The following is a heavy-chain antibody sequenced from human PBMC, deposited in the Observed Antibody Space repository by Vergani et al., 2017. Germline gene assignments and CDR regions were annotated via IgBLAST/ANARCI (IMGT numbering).Heavy chain of an antibody. CDR1: GGSINSYY. CDR3: TRERVAGVEGHFDA. V-gene: IGHV4-59*01. J-gene: IGHJ4*02. CDR2: VSYTGNT. Sequence: QVQLQESGPGLVQPSETLSLTCTVSGGSINSYYWSWIRQPPGRGLEWIGYVSYTGNTKYNPSLQSRVSISVDASKKFFSLRLNSVTAADTAIYYCTRERVAGVEGHFDAWGQGSLVTVSS. D-gene: IGHD6-19*01.